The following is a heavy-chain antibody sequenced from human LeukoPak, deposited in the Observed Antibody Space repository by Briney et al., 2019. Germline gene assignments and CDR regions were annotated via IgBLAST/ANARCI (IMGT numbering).Heavy chain of an antibody. V-gene: IGHV3-30*04. Sequence: GGSLRLSCAASGFTFSSYAMHWVRQAPGKGLEWVAVISYDGSNKYYADSVKSRFTITRDNSKNTLYLQMNSLRAEETAVYYGARGLSSTQEKHYYYGMDVWGQGTTVTVFS. D-gene: IGHD2-2*01. CDR1: GFTFSSYA. CDR2: ISYDGSNK. J-gene: IGHJ6*02. CDR3: ARGLSSTQEKHYYYGMDV.